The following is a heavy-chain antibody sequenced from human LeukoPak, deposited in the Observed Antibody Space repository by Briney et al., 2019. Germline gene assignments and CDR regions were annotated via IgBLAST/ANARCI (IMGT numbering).Heavy chain of an antibody. CDR3: ARTYYYDSSGIPDFDY. CDR2: ISAYNGNT. V-gene: IGHV1-18*01. Sequence: GASVKVSCKASGYTFSSYAISWVRQAPGQGLEWMGWISAYNGNTNYAQKLQGRVTMTTDTSTSTAYMELRSLRSDDTAVYYCARTYYYDSSGIPDFDYWGQGTLVTVSS. D-gene: IGHD3-22*01. CDR1: GYTFSSYA. J-gene: IGHJ4*02.